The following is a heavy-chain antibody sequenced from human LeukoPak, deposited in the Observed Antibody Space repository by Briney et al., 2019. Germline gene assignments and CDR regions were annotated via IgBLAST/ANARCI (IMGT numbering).Heavy chain of an antibody. D-gene: IGHD6-13*01. CDR2: ISGSGGRR. Sequence: GGSLRLSCAASGFTFSSYAVSWVPQAPGKGLEWLSSISGSGGRRYYAGSLKGRFTISRDNSKSTLYLQMNSLSAEDTAVYYCAKSSPIAAAGEVSDFWGQGTLVTVSS. CDR1: GFTFSSYA. J-gene: IGHJ4*02. V-gene: IGHV3-23*01. CDR3: AKSSPIAAAGEVSDF.